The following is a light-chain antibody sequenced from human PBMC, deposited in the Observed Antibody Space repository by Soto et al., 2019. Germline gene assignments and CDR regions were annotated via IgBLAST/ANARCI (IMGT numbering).Light chain of an antibody. CDR3: QRYNYWLS. Sequence: ELVMTQSPATLSVSPGEGATLSCRASQSVSSNLAWYQQKPGQAPRLLIYGASTRATGIPARFSGSGSGTEFTLTISSLQSADFAVYCCQRYNYWLSFGQGTNVEIK. CDR1: QSVSSN. V-gene: IGKV3-15*01. CDR2: GAS. J-gene: IGKJ2*01.